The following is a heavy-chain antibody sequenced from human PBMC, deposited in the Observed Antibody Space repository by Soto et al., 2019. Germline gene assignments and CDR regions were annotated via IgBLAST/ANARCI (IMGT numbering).Heavy chain of an antibody. V-gene: IGHV3-33*01. CDR3: ARGPLSNYNAYFDC. J-gene: IGHJ4*02. D-gene: IGHD3-10*01. Sequence: QVQLVESGGSVVQPGRSLRLSCAASGFTFSSYVMHWVRQAPGKGLEWVSLIWYDGGDKFYADSVKGRFTISRDNSKNTVSLHMNSLRVEDTAVYYCARGPLSNYNAYFDCWGEGILVTVSS. CDR2: IWYDGGDK. CDR1: GFTFSSYV.